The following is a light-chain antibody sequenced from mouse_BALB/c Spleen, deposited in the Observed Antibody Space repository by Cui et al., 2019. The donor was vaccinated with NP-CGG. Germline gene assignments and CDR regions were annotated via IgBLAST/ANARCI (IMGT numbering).Light chain of an antibody. CDR3: ALWYSNHWV. CDR1: TGAVTTSNY. J-gene: IGLJ1*01. Sequence: QAVATQESALTTSPGETVTLTCRSSTGAVTTSNYANWVQEKPDHLFTGLIGGTNNRVPGVPARFSGSLIGGKAALTITGAQTEDEAIYFCALWYSNHWVFGGGTKLTVL. V-gene: IGLV1*01. CDR2: GTN.